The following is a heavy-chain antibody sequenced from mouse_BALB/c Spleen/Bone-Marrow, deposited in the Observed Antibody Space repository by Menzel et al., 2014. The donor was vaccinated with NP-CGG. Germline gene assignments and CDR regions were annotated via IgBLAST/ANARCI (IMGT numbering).Heavy chain of an antibody. J-gene: IGHJ2*01. CDR2: IDPANGNT. D-gene: IGHD1-1*01. CDR3: ARSYGSSPFGY. V-gene: IGHV14-3*02. Sequence: DVKLVESGAELVKPGASVKLSCTASGFNIKDTYMHWVKQRPEQGLEWIGRIDPANGNTKYDPKFQGKATITADTSSNTAYLQLSSLTSEDTAVYYCARSYGSSPFGYWGQGTTLTVSS. CDR1: GFNIKDTY.